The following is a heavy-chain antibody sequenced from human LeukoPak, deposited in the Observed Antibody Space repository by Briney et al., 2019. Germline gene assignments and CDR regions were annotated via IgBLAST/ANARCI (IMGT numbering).Heavy chain of an antibody. Sequence: SETLSLTCAVYGGSFSGYYWGWIRQPPGKGLEWIGEINHSGSTNYNPSLKSRVTISVDTSKNQFSLKLSSVTAADTAVYYCARSGYARGDWFDPWGQGTLVTVSS. CDR1: GGSFSGYY. CDR3: ARSGYARGDWFDP. J-gene: IGHJ5*02. CDR2: INHSGST. V-gene: IGHV4-34*01. D-gene: IGHD5-12*01.